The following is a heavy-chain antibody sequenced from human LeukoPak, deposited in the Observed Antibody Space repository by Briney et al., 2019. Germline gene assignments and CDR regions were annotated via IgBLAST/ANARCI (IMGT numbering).Heavy chain of an antibody. V-gene: IGHV4-34*01. Sequence: SETLSLTCAVYGGSFSGYYRSWIRQPPGKGLEWIGEINHSGSTNYNPSLKSRVTISVDTSKNQFSLKLSSVTAADTAVYYCARGDIVVVPAAIVAWFDPWGQGTLVTVSS. D-gene: IGHD2-2*02. CDR1: GGSFSGYY. CDR2: INHSGST. J-gene: IGHJ5*02. CDR3: ARGDIVVVPAAIVAWFDP.